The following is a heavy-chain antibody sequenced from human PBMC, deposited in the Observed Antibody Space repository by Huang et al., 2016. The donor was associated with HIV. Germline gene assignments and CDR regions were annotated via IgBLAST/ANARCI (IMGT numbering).Heavy chain of an antibody. Sequence: QVQLVQSGGEVKKPGASVKVSCKASDYTFTSYGISGVRTAPGQGLEWMGWISTNNGDTNYAQKFQGRVTMTTDTSTSTAYMELRSLRSDDTAVYYCGGSSGYWSFDYWGQGTLVTVSS. V-gene: IGHV1-18*04. CDR1: DYTFTSYG. CDR2: ISTNNGDT. J-gene: IGHJ4*02. D-gene: IGHD3-22*01. CDR3: GGSSGYWSFDY.